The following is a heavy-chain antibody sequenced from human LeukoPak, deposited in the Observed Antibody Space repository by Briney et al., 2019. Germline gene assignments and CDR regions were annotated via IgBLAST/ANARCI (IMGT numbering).Heavy chain of an antibody. D-gene: IGHD6-13*01. CDR3: ARDQARIAAAGNSPKYNWFDP. CDR2: IYTSGNT. CDR1: GGSISSYY. J-gene: IGHJ5*02. V-gene: IGHV4-4*07. Sequence: SETLSLTCTVSGGSISSYYWSWIRQPAGKGLEWVGRIYTSGNTNYNPSLKSRVTMSVDTSKNQFSLKLSSVTAADTAVYYCARDQARIAAAGNSPKYNWFDPWGQGILVTVSS.